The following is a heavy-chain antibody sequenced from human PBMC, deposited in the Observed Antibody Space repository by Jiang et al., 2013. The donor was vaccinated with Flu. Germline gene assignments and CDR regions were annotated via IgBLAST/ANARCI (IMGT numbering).Heavy chain of an antibody. D-gene: IGHD6-19*01. V-gene: IGHV6-1*01. J-gene: IGHJ4*02. Sequence: SQTLSLTCAISGDSVSNIAAAWNWIRQSPSRGLEWLGRTYYRSKWYNDYALSVRSRIIFNPDTSKNQLSLQLSYVTPEDTAVYYCARAPFQLTVYNTGWDPARFDFWGRESWSPSRQ. CDR2: TYYRSKWYN. CDR3: ARAPFQLTVYNTGWDPARFDF. CDR1: GDSVSNIAAA.